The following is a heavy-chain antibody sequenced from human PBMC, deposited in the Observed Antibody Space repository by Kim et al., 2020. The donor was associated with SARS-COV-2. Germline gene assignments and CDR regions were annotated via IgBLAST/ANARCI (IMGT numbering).Heavy chain of an antibody. D-gene: IGHD5-18*01. Sequence: SETLSLTCTVSGGSISSGGYYWSWIRQHPGKGLEWIGYIYYSGSNYYNPSLKGLGTISVDKSKNQFSLKLRYVTAADTAVYYCAGAPIIIWLREYYFGYWVQGTVVIVSA. CDR3: AGAPIIIWLREYYFGY. CDR2: IYYSGSN. J-gene: IGHJ4*02. V-gene: IGHV4-31*01. CDR1: GGSISSGGYY.